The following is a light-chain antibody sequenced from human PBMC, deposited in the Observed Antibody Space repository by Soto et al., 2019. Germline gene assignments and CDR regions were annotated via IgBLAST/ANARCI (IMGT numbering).Light chain of an antibody. J-gene: IGKJ4*01. CDR2: GAS. V-gene: IGKV3D-15*01. CDR3: QQYSNWPPLT. Sequence: EIVMTQSPATLSVSPGERATLSCRASQSVSSNLAWYQQKPGQTPRLLIYGASTRATGIPARFSGSGSVTEFTLTISSLQSEDFAIYYCQQYSNWPPLTFGGGTKVEI. CDR1: QSVSSN.